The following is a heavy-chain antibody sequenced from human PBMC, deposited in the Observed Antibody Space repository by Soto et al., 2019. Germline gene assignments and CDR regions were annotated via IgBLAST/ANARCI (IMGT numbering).Heavy chain of an antibody. J-gene: IGHJ6*02. Sequence: SSETLSLTCTVSGGSISSSSYYWGWIRQPPGKGLEWIGSIYYSGSTYYNPSLKSRVTISVDTSKNQFSLKLSSVTAADTAVYYCARHASSSPRYYYYYGMDVWGQGTTVTVSS. CDR1: GGSISSSSYY. V-gene: IGHV4-39*01. D-gene: IGHD6-6*01. CDR3: ARHASSSPRYYYYYGMDV. CDR2: IYYSGST.